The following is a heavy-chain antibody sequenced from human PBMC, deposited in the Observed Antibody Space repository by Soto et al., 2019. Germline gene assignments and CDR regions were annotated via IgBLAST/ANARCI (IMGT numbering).Heavy chain of an antibody. CDR3: ARPHSGYDPFDY. D-gene: IGHD5-12*01. Sequence: GSLRLSCAASGFTFSSYSMNWVRQAPGKGLEWVSSISSSSSYIYYADSVKGRFTISRDNAKNSLYLQMNSLRAEDTAVYYCARPHSGYDPFDYWGQGTLVTVSS. CDR2: ISSSSSYI. CDR1: GFTFSSYS. J-gene: IGHJ4*02. V-gene: IGHV3-21*01.